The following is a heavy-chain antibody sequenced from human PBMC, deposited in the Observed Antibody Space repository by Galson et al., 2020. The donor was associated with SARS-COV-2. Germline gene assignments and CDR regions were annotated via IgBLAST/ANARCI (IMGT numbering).Heavy chain of an antibody. CDR2: IIPIFGTA. CDR1: AGTFSSYA. V-gene: IGHV1-69*13. D-gene: IGHD3-22*01. J-gene: IGHJ4*02. CDR3: ARWEGYDSSGYSFDY. Sequence: SVKVPCKASAGTFSSYAISWVRQAPGQGLEWMGGIIPIFGTANYAQKFQGRVTITADESTSTAYMELSSLRSEDTAVYYCARWEGYDSSGYSFDYWGQGTLVTVSS.